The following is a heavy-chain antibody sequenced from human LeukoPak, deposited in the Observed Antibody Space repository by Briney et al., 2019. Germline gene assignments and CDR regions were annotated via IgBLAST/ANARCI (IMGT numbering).Heavy chain of an antibody. D-gene: IGHD6-19*01. Sequence: SETLSLTCTVSSGSISSNYWSWIRQPPGKGLESIGYIYYSGSTNYNPSLKSRVTMSVDTSKNQFSLKVSSVTAADTAVYYCAKLVSSGWYYDYWGQGTLVTVSS. CDR2: IYYSGST. CDR1: SGSISSNY. J-gene: IGHJ4*02. V-gene: IGHV4-59*08. CDR3: AKLVSSGWYYDY.